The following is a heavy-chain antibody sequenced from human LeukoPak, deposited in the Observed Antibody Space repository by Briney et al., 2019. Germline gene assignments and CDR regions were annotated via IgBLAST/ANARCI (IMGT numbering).Heavy chain of an antibody. J-gene: IGHJ5*02. CDR3: ARRPGNNGFEP. Sequence: SETLSLTCTVSGGSISSSSYYWGWIRQPPGKGLEWIGSIYYSGSTYYNPSLKSRVTISVDTSKNPFSLKLSSVTAADTSVYYCARRPGNNGFEPRGQGTLVTVSS. D-gene: IGHD1-14*01. CDR2: IYYSGST. V-gene: IGHV4-39*01. CDR1: GGSISSSSYY.